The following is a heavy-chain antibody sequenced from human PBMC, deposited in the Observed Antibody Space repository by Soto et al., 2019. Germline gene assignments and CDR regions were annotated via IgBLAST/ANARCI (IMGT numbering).Heavy chain of an antibody. CDR1: ADTFNSYS. V-gene: IGHV1-69*01. J-gene: IGHJ5*02. D-gene: IGHD4-17*01. CDR2: ITPVFGTA. CDR3: ARSLEGTTVTNWFDP. Sequence: QVQLVQSGAEVKKPGSSVKVSCKASADTFNSYSLSWLRQAPGQRLEWMGGITPVFGTADYAQSFKDRLTITADDSTSTVYMELSSLRSDDTAVYYCARSLEGTTVTNWFDPWGQGALVTVSS.